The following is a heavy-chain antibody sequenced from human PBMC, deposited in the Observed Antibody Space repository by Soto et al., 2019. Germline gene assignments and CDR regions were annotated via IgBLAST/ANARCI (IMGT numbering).Heavy chain of an antibody. D-gene: IGHD1-26*01. Sequence: EVQLVESGGGLVQPGGSLRLTCAASGFNISSNYMSWVRQAPGKGLEWVSIIYSGGSTYYADSVKGRFTISRHNSKNTLYLQMNSLRPEDTAVYYCARVPPPSGSYYNRYFDFWGQGTLVTVSS. CDR3: ARVPPPSGSYYNRYFDF. CDR2: IYSGGST. CDR1: GFNISSNY. V-gene: IGHV3-53*04. J-gene: IGHJ4*02.